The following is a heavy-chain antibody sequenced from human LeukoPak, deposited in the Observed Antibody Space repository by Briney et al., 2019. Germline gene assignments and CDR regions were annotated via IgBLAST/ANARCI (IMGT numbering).Heavy chain of an antibody. J-gene: IGHJ4*02. CDR2: IYDGDST. V-gene: IGHV3-66*01. D-gene: IGHD6-13*01. CDR1: GFTFSHYY. CDR3: ARVAPAGTYFDY. Sequence: GGSLRLSCAASGFTFSHYYMTWVRQAPGKGLEWVSVIYDGDSTYYPDSVKGRFTISRGNSRSTLFLQMTSLRAEDTAVYYCARVAPAGTYFDYWGQGTLVTVSS.